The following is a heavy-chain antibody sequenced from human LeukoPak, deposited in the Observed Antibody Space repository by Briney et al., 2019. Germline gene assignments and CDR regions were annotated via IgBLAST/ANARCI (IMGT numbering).Heavy chain of an antibody. CDR2: IYWDDDK. V-gene: IGHV2-5*02. Sequence: SGPTLVNPTQTLTLTCTFSGFSLSSSGVAVGWIRQPPGKALEWFAVIYWDDDKRSIPSLESRLSIAKDTSKNQVVLTMTNMDPVDTGTYYCAHATRIVLGFCRGGTCYHFDYWGQGTLVTVSS. CDR3: AHATRIVLGFCRGGTCYHFDY. D-gene: IGHD2-15*01. CDR1: GFSLSSSGVA. J-gene: IGHJ4*02.